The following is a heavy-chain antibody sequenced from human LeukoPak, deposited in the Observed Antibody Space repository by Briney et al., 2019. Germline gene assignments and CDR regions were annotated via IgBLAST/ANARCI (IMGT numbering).Heavy chain of an antibody. J-gene: IGHJ4*02. CDR1: GFTFSSYA. CDR2: IKQDGSEK. Sequence: GGSLRLSCAASGFTFSSYAMSWVRQAPGKRLEWVANIKQDGSEKYYVDSVKGRFAISRDNAKNSLYLQMNSLRAEDTAVYYCAKWRRGHYYGSGTELDYWGQGTLVTVSS. V-gene: IGHV3-7*01. CDR3: AKWRRGHYYGSGTELDY. D-gene: IGHD3-10*01.